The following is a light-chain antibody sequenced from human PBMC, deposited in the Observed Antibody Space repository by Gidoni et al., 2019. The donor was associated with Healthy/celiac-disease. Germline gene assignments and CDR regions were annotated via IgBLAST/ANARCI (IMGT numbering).Light chain of an antibody. V-gene: IGKV1-39*01. Sequence: DIQMTQSPSSLSASVGDRVTITCRASQSISSYLNWYQQKPVKAPKSLIDAASSLQSGVPSRLSGSGSGTDFNLTISSLQPEDFATYYCQQSYSTPYTFGQGTKLEIK. CDR1: QSISSY. CDR2: AAS. CDR3: QQSYSTPYT. J-gene: IGKJ2*01.